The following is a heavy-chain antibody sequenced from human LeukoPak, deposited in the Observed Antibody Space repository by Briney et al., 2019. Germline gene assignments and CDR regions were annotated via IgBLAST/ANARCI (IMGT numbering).Heavy chain of an antibody. V-gene: IGHV5-51*01. Sequence: GESLKISCKGSGYSFTSYWIGWVRQMPGKGLEWMGIIYPGDSDTRYSPSFQGQVTISADKSISTAYMELSRLRSDDTAVYYCARFYGIAAGGQDAFDIWGQGTLVTVSS. CDR1: GYSFTSYW. CDR2: IYPGDSDT. J-gene: IGHJ3*02. D-gene: IGHD6-13*01. CDR3: ARFYGIAAGGQDAFDI.